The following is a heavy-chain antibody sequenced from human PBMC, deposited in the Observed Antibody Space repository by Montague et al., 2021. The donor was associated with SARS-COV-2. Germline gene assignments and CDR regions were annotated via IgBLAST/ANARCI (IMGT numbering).Heavy chain of an antibody. CDR1: GGSISSGSYY. V-gene: IGHV4-61*02. J-gene: IGHJ4*02. D-gene: IGHD5-12*01. Sequence: TLSLTCTVSGGSISSGSYYWSWIRQPAGKGLEWIGRIYTSGTTDYGFSLKSRVTISVDTSKNQFSLKLTSVTAADTAVYYCARAHSGSWAHLDNWGQGSLVTVSS. CDR2: IYTSGTT. CDR3: ARAHSGSWAHLDN.